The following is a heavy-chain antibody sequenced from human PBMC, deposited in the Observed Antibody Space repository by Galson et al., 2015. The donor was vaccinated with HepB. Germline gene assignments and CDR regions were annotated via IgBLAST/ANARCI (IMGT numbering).Heavy chain of an antibody. V-gene: IGHV3-30*04. D-gene: IGHD1-20*01. CDR1: GFTFSSYA. Sequence: SLRLSCAASGFTFSSYAMHWVRQAPGKGLEWVAVISYDGSNKYYADSVKGRFTISRDNSKNTLYLQMNSLRAEDTAVYYCARDGRITGTTNYFDYWGQGTLVTVSS. J-gene: IGHJ4*02. CDR2: ISYDGSNK. CDR3: ARDGRITGTTNYFDY.